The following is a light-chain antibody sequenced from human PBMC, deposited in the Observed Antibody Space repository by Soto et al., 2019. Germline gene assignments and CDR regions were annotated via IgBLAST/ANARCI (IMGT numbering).Light chain of an antibody. CDR3: QQYGNSPQT. CDR2: GAS. V-gene: IGKV4-1*01. J-gene: IGKJ1*01. Sequence: DIVMTQSPDSLAVSLGERATINCKSSQSVLYSSNNNIYLAWYQQKPGQAPRLLIYGASSRATGIPNRFSGSGSGTDFTLTISRLEPEDFAVYYCQQYGNSPQTFGQGTKVDIK. CDR1: QSVLYSSNNNIY.